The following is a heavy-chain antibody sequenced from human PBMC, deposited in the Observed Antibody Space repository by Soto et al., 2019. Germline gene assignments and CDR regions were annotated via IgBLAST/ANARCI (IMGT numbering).Heavy chain of an antibody. V-gene: IGHV3-23*01. CDR3: AKVPDSSSYYYYYYMDV. D-gene: IGHD6-6*01. CDR1: GFTFSSYA. CDR2: ISGSGGST. J-gene: IGHJ6*03. Sequence: GGSLRLSCAASGFTFSSYAMSWVRQAPGKGLEWVSAISGSGGSTYYADSVKGRFTISRDNSKNTLYLQMNSLRAEDTAVYYCAKVPDSSSYYYYYYMDVWGKGTTVTVSS.